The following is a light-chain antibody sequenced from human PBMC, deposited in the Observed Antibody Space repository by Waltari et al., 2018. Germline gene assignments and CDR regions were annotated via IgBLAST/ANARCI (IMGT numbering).Light chain of an antibody. J-gene: IGLJ1*01. CDR1: SSNIGNNF. CDR3: GTWDSSLSEGV. Sequence: QSGLTQPPSVSAAPGQMVTISCSGSSSNIGNNFVSWYQQLPGTAPKLLIYENKKRPSGIPDRFSGSKSCTSATLGITGLQTGDEADYYCGTWDSSLSEGVFGTGTKVTVL. CDR2: ENK. V-gene: IGLV1-51*02.